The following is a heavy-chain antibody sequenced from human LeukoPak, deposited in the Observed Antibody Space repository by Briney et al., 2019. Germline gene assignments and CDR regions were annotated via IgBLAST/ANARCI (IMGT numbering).Heavy chain of an antibody. CDR3: ATRPDIASTGPGWFDP. CDR1: GGSFSGYY. CDR2: INHSGST. J-gene: IGHJ5*02. V-gene: IGHV4-34*01. Sequence: SETLSLTCAVYGGSFSGYYWSWIRQPPGKGLEWIGEINHSGSTNYNSSLKSRVTISVDTTKNQFSLTLSSVTAADTAVYYCATRPDIASTGPGWFDPWGQGTLVTVSS. D-gene: IGHD6-13*01.